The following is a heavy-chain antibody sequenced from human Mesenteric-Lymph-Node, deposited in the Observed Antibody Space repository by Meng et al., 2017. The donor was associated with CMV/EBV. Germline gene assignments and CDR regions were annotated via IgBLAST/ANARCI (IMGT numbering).Heavy chain of an antibody. D-gene: IGHD6-19*01. CDR2: INHSGST. CDR3: ASPAVAGFDY. J-gene: IGHJ4*02. CDR1: GFTFSSYS. Sequence: GSLRLSCAASGFTFSSYSMNWVRQAPGKGLEWIGEINHSGSTNYNPSLKSRVTISVDTSKNQFSLKLSSVTAADTAVYYCASPAVAGFDYWGQGTLVTVSS. V-gene: IGHV4-34*01.